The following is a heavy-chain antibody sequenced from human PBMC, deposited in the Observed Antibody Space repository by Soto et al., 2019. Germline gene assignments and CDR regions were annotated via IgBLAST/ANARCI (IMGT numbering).Heavy chain of an antibody. J-gene: IGHJ5*02. D-gene: IGHD3-9*01. CDR2: INAGNGNT. V-gene: IGHV1-3*01. CDR3: AREYYDILTGYSPGFDP. Sequence: ASVKVSCKASGYTFTSYAMLWVRQAPGQRLEWMGWINAGNGNTNYAQKFQGWVTMTRDTSISTAYMELSRLRSDDTAVYYCAREYYDILTGYSPGFDPWGQGTLVTVSS. CDR1: GYTFTSYA.